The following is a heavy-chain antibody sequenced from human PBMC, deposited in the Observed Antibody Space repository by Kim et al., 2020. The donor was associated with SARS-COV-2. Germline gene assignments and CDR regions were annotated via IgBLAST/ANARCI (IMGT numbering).Heavy chain of an antibody. J-gene: IGHJ3*02. V-gene: IGHV4-31*03. Sequence: SETLSLTCTVSGGSISSGGYYWSWIRQHPGKGLEWIGYIYYSGSTYYNLSLKSRVTISVDTSKNQFSLKLSSVTAADTAVYYCARVWSSSWYGSNDAFDIWGQGTMVTVSS. CDR3: ARVWSSSWYGSNDAFDI. D-gene: IGHD6-13*01. CDR1: GGSISSGGYY. CDR2: IYYSGST.